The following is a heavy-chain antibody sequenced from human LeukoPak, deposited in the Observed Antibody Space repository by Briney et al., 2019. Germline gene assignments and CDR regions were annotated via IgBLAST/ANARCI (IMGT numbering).Heavy chain of an antibody. CDR1: GFTFSNYV. Sequence: GRSLRLSCVASGFTFSNYVMHWLRQAPGKGLDWVALISYDGSNENYADSVKGRFTISRDNSKNTLYLQMNSLRAEDTAVYYCARVFRITKTTGMDVWGQGTTVTVSS. J-gene: IGHJ6*02. CDR3: ARVFRITKTTGMDV. D-gene: IGHD3-10*01. CDR2: ISYDGSNE. V-gene: IGHV3-30-3*01.